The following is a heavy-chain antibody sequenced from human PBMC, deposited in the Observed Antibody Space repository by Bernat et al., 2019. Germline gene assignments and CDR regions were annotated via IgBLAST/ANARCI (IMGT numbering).Heavy chain of an antibody. CDR2: INSDGSVT. Sequence: EVQLVESGGGLVQPGGSLRLSCAASGFTFSSYWMHWVRQAPGKGLVWLSRINSDGSVTAYADSVKGRFTISRDNAKNTLYLQMNSLRAEDTAVYYCAKDGQLTPYFYYYMDVWGRGTTVTVSS. V-gene: IGHV3-74*01. J-gene: IGHJ6*03. CDR1: GFTFSSYW. CDR3: AKDGQLTPYFYYYMDV. D-gene: IGHD3-10*01.